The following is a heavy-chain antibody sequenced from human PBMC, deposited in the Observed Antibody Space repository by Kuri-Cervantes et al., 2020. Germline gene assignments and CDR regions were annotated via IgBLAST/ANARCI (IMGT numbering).Heavy chain of an antibody. CDR1: GFIFSSPG. CDR3: VKDFPLTGTLDY. Sequence: GGSLSLTCAASGFIFSSPGMHWLRQAPGKGLEWVALISYDGSNKYYADSMKGRFTFSRDNSKNTLYLQMDSLRAEDTAVYYCVKDFPLTGTLDYWGQGTLVTVSS. V-gene: IGHV3-30*18. CDR2: ISYDGSNK. D-gene: IGHD7-27*01. J-gene: IGHJ4*02.